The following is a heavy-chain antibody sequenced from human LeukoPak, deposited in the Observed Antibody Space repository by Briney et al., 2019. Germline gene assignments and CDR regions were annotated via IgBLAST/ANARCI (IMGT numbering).Heavy chain of an antibody. D-gene: IGHD5-12*01. V-gene: IGHV1-2*06. CDR3: ARAPGGALSGYSAL. CDR1: GYTFTDYS. CDR2: ISPNSGGT. Sequence: GASVKVSCKTSGYTFTDYSLHWVRQAPGQGLEWLGRISPNSGGTNYAQKFQGRVTMTRDTSISTAYMELSRLRSDDTAVYYCARAPGGALSGYSALWGQGTLVTVSS. J-gene: IGHJ4*02.